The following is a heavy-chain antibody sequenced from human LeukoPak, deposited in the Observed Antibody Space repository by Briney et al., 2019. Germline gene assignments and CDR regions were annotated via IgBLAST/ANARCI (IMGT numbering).Heavy chain of an antibody. V-gene: IGHV3-48*03. J-gene: IGHJ6*03. Sequence: GGSLRLSCAASGFTFSSDAMRWVRQAPGKGLEWLSHISTSGSSIHYADSVKGRFTISRDNAKNSLYLQMNSLRVEDTAVYYCARDATTELGTVYMDVWGKGTTVTISS. CDR3: ARDATTELGTVYMDV. CDR1: GFTFSSDA. D-gene: IGHD4-17*01. CDR2: ISTSGSSI.